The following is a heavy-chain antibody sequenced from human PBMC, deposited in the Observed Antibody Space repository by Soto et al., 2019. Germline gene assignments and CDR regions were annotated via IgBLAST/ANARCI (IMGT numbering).Heavy chain of an antibody. J-gene: IGHJ4*02. Sequence: GGSLRLSCAASGFTFSSYGMHWVRQAPGKGLEWVAVISYDGSNKYYADSVKGRFTISRDNSKNTLYLQMDSLRVEDTAVYYCAKEGLIVAGYWGQGPLVTVSS. D-gene: IGHD1-26*01. CDR3: AKEGLIVAGY. V-gene: IGHV3-30*18. CDR1: GFTFSSYG. CDR2: ISYDGSNK.